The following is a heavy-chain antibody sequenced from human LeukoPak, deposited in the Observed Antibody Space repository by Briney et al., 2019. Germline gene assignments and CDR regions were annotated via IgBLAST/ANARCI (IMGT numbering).Heavy chain of an antibody. Sequence: GGSLRLSCAASGFTFSSYDMTWVRQAPGRGLEWVSSIRPSGDNTYYADSVKGRFTISRDNSKNTLYLQMNSLRAEDTAVYYCAKSSITMVRGVVNDAFDIWGQGTMVTVSS. CDR1: GFTFSSYD. J-gene: IGHJ3*02. CDR3: AKSSITMVRGVVNDAFDI. V-gene: IGHV3-23*01. CDR2: IRPSGDNT. D-gene: IGHD3-10*01.